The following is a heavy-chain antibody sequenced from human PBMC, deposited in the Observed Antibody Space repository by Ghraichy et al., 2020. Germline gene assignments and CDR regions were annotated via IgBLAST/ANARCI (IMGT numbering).Heavy chain of an antibody. CDR2: MFYSGIT. D-gene: IGHD3-3*01. Sequence: SETLSLTCTVSGGSISSGGYYWGWLRQPPGKGLEWIGSMFYSGITYYNPSLMSRVTLSVDTSKNQFSLRLSSVTAADTAVYYCARLGSGFYDSYLDNWGQGTLVTVSS. CDR3: ARLGSGFYDSYLDN. CDR1: GGSISSGGYY. V-gene: IGHV4-39*01. J-gene: IGHJ4*02.